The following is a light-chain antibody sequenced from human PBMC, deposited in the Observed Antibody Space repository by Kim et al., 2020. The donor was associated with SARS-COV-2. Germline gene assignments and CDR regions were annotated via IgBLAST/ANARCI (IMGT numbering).Light chain of an antibody. CDR3: QSYDSSLSGV. CDR2: GIS. Sequence: GQRVTISCTGSSSNIGAGYDVHWYQQLPGTAPKLLIYGISNRPSGVPDRFSGSKSGTSASLAITGLQAEDEADYYCQSYDSSLSGVFGGGTQLTVL. CDR1: SSNIGAGYD. J-gene: IGLJ2*01. V-gene: IGLV1-40*01.